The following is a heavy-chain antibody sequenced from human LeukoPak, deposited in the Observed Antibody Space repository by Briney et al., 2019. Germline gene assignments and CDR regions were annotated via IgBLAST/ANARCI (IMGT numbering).Heavy chain of an antibody. CDR1: VGTISSYY. V-gene: IGHV4-59*01. CDR3: AREACRRCRDTPMVRLYGMDV. Sequence: PSETVSLTCSVSVGTISSYYCSWIRHPPGKGLEWIGSIYCTGSTNYNPSLQSRVTMSVDTSENQFSLNVSSVTAADTAVYYCAREACRRCRDTPMVRLYGMDVWGQGTTVTVS. D-gene: IGHD5-18*01. CDR2: IYCTGST. J-gene: IGHJ6*02.